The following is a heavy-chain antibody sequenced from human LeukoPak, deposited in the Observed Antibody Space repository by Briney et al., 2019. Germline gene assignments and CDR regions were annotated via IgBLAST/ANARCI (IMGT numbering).Heavy chain of an antibody. V-gene: IGHV4-59*08. CDR1: GGSISSYY. D-gene: IGHD3-10*01. CDR2: IYYSGST. Sequence: PSETLSLTCTVSGGSISSYYWSWIRQPLGKGLEWIGYIYYSGSTNYNPSLKSRVTISVDTSKNQFSLKLSSVTAADTAVYYCARGSDPSWFDPWGQGTLVTVSS. CDR3: ARGSDPSWFDP. J-gene: IGHJ5*02.